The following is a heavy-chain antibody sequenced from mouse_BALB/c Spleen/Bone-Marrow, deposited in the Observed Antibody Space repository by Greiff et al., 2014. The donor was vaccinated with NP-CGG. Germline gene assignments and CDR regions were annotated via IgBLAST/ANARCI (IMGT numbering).Heavy chain of an antibody. CDR2: ISTGGGST. V-gene: IGHV5-12*01. CDR1: GFTFSDYY. CDR3: ARHAEVRRDAMDY. Sequence: EVQVVESGGGLVQPGGSLKLSCAPSGFTFSDYYMYWVRQTPEKRLEWVAYISTGGGSTYYPDTVKGRFTISRDNAKNTLYLQMSRLKSEDAAMYYCARHAEVRRDAMDYWGQGTSVTVSS. D-gene: IGHD2-14*01. J-gene: IGHJ4*01.